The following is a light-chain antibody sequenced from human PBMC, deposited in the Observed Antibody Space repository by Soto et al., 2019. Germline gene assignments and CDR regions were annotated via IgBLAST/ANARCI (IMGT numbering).Light chain of an antibody. CDR3: SSYTTTSTYV. CDR1: SSDVGGYDY. Sequence: QSALTQPASVSGSPGQSVTISCTGTSSDVGGYDYVSWYQQHPGKAPKFMIYEVTNRPSGVSHRFSASKSGNTASLTISGLQAEDEADYYCSSYTTTSTYVFGTGTKVTVL. J-gene: IGLJ1*01. V-gene: IGLV2-14*01. CDR2: EVT.